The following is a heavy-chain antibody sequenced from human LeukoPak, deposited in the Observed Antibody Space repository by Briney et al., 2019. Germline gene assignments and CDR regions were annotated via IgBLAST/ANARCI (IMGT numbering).Heavy chain of an antibody. CDR2: ISSSSSYI. D-gene: IGHD3-16*01. CDR3: ARDWGHYYYYGMDV. V-gene: IGHV3-21*01. Sequence: KPGGSLRLSCAASGFTFSSYSMNWVRQAPGKGLEWVSSISSSSSYIYYADSVKGRFTISRDNAKNSLYLQMNSLRAEDTAVYYCARDWGHYYYYGMDVWGQGTTVTVSS. J-gene: IGHJ6*02. CDR1: GFTFSSYS.